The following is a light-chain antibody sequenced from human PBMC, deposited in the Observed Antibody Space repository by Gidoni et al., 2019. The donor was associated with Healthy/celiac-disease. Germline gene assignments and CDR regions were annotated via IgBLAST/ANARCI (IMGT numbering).Light chain of an antibody. CDR1: SSNIGAGYD. Sequence: QSVLTQPPSVSGAQGQRVTISCTGSSSNIGAGYDVPWYQQLPGTAPKLLIYGNSNRPSGVPDRFSGSKSGTSASLAITGLQAEDEADYYCQSYDSSLNYVFGTGTKITVL. J-gene: IGLJ1*01. V-gene: IGLV1-40*01. CDR3: QSYDSSLNYV. CDR2: GNS.